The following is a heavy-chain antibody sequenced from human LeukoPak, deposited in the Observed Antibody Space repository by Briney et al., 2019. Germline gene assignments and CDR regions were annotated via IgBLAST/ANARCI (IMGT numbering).Heavy chain of an antibody. CDR3: ARGNSDRFPPYMDY. Sequence: SETLSLTCTVSGYSISSGNYWGWIRQSPGKGLEWIGTIYHSGSTYYNPSLKSRVTISVDTSKNQISLRLSSVTAADTAIYYCARGNSDRFPPYMDYWGQGILVTVSS. V-gene: IGHV4-38-2*02. D-gene: IGHD2-21*01. J-gene: IGHJ4*02. CDR1: GYSISSGNY. CDR2: IYHSGST.